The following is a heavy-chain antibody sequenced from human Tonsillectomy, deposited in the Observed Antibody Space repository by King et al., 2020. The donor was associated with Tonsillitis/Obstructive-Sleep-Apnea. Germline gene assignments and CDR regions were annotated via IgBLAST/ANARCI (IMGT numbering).Heavy chain of an antibody. V-gene: IGHV3-48*02. CDR3: ARSQYYDFWSGPGGWYFDL. Sequence: VQLVESGGGLVQPGGALRLSCAASGFTFSSYSMNCVRQATWKVLEWVSYISSSSSTIYYADSVEGRFTIARDNAKNSLYLQMNSLRDKDAAVYYCARSQYYDFWSGPGGWYFDLWGRGTLVTVSS. D-gene: IGHD3-3*01. J-gene: IGHJ2*01. CDR1: GFTFSSYS. CDR2: ISSSSSTI.